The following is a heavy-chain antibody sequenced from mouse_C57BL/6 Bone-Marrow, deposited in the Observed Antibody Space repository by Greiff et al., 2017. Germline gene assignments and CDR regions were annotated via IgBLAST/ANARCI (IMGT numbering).Heavy chain of an antibody. J-gene: IGHJ2*01. CDR3: ARSLFFDY. CDR2: INPNNGGT. D-gene: IGHD6-2*01. V-gene: IGHV1-26*01. CDR1: GYTFTDYY. Sequence: EVQLQQSGPELVKPGASVKISCKASGYTFTDYYMNWVKQSHGKSLEWIGDINPNNGGTSYNQKFKGKATLTVDKSSSTAYMELRSLTSEDSAVYYCARSLFFDYWGQGTTLTGSS.